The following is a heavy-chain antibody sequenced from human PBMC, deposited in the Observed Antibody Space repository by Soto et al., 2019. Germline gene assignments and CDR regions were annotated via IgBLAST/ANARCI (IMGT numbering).Heavy chain of an antibody. CDR3: ARGPSYSDSYFDY. V-gene: IGHV3-74*01. J-gene: IGHJ4*02. CDR1: GFTFTNYW. CDR2: INGDGTFR. D-gene: IGHD4-17*01. Sequence: GGSLRLSCAASGFTFTNYWMHWVRQVPGKGLVWVSRINGDGTFRSYADSVEGRFTISRDNSKNTVYLQMNSLRLEDTAVYYCARGPSYSDSYFDYWGQGTLVTVSS.